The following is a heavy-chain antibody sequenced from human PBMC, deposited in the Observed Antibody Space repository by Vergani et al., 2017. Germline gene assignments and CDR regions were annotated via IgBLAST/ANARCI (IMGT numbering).Heavy chain of an antibody. CDR2: ISSSGSTI. Sequence: QVQLVESGGGLVKPGGSLRLSCAASGFTFSDYYMSWIRQAPGKGLEWVSYISSSGSTIYYADSVKGRFTISRDNAKNSLYLQMNSLRAEDTAVYYCARDSEDYSNTPHLDDYYFYVDVWGKGTTVTVSS. D-gene: IGHD4-11*01. CDR3: ARDSEDYSNTPHLDDYYFYVDV. J-gene: IGHJ6*03. CDR1: GFTFSDYY. V-gene: IGHV3-11*01.